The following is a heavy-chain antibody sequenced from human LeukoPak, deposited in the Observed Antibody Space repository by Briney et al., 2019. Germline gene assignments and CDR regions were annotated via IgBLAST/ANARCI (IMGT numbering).Heavy chain of an antibody. CDR1: GGSISSSSYY. J-gene: IGHJ4*02. CDR3: ARSAEYYDFWSGFLRGQSDY. Sequence: SETLSLTCTVSGGSISSSSYYWGWIRQPPGKGLEWIGSIYYSGSTYYNPSLKSRVTISVDTSKNQFSLKLSSVTAADTAVYYCARSAEYYDFWSGFLRGQSDYWGQGTLVTVSS. CDR2: IYYSGST. V-gene: IGHV4-39*01. D-gene: IGHD3-3*01.